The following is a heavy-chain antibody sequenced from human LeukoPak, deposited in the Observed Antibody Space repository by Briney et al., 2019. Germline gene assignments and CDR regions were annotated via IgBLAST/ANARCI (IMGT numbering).Heavy chain of an antibody. D-gene: IGHD1-26*01. Sequence: GGSLRLSCAASGFTFSSYWMSWVRQAPGKGPEWVANIKQDESEKYYVDSVKGRFTISRDNAKNSLYLQMNSLRAEDTAVYYCARDKIVGPTNFDNWGQGTLVTVSS. CDR3: ARDKIVGPTNFDN. CDR1: GFTFSSYW. J-gene: IGHJ4*02. V-gene: IGHV3-7*03. CDR2: IKQDESEK.